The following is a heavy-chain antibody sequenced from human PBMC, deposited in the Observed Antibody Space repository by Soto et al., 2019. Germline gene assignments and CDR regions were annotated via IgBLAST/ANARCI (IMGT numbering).Heavy chain of an antibody. V-gene: IGHV3-23*01. J-gene: IGHJ4*02. Sequence: GGSLRLSCAASGFTFSSYAMSWVRQAPGKGLEWVSAISGSGGSTYYADSVKGRFTISRDNSKNTLYLQMNSLRAEDTAVYYCANAPYSSGWYGSEFDYWGQGTLVTVSS. CDR2: ISGSGGST. CDR1: GFTFSSYA. D-gene: IGHD6-19*01. CDR3: ANAPYSSGWYGSEFDY.